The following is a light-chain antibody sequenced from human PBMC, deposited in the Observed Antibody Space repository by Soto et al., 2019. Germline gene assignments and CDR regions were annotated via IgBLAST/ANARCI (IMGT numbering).Light chain of an antibody. CDR2: GAS. CDR1: QSIRNW. J-gene: IGKJ1*01. Sequence: DIQMTQSPSTLSASVGDRVTITCRASQSIRNWLAWYQDKPGKAPKLLIYGASSLESGVPSRSSGSGSGTEFTLTIGGLQPDDFATYYCQHYNAFPWPFGQGTKVEIK. CDR3: QHYNAFPWP. V-gene: IGKV1-5*01.